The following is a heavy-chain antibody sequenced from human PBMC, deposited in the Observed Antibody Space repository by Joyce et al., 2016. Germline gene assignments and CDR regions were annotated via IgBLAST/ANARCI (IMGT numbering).Heavy chain of an antibody. Sequence: QVQLVQSGSEMRKPGASVKVSCKDSGYTFNNYGISWVRQAPGQGLEWVGWISPYNGEKKYAQKFQDRVTLTTDTSTTTAYMEVRSLIFDDTAIYYCAREGDLAGYSSGWFLYWGQGTLVTVS. CDR1: GYTFNNYG. D-gene: IGHD6-19*01. V-gene: IGHV1-18*01. CDR3: AREGDLAGYSSGWFLY. CDR2: ISPYNGEK. J-gene: IGHJ4*02.